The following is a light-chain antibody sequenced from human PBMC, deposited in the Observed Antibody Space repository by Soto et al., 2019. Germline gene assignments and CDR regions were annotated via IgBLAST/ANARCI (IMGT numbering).Light chain of an antibody. CDR1: QSVGSK. CDR3: QQYNNGPAIT. CDR2: GVS. Sequence: EIVMTQSPGALSVSLGERATLSCRASQSVGSKLAWYQQKPGQPPRLLIHGVSTRATGVPARFSGSGSGTEFTLAISSLQSEDFAVYYCQQYNNGPAITFGQGTRLEIK. V-gene: IGKV3-15*01. J-gene: IGKJ5*01.